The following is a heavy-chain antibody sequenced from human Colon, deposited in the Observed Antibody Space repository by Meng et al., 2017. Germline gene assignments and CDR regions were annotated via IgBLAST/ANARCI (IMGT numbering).Heavy chain of an antibody. D-gene: IGHD2-15*01. J-gene: IGHJ4*02. CDR2: INPRTGDT. CDR1: GYTLY. V-gene: IGHV1-2*06. Sequence: QVQLVQSGAQVKKPGASLTVSCKASGYTLYIPRVRLRPGEGLEWMGRINPRTGDTKFAQSFQGRVTMTRDTSTTTFSMDLRSLTTDDSAIYFCARESADGGSFDLWGQGTLVTVSS. CDR3: ARESADGGSFDL.